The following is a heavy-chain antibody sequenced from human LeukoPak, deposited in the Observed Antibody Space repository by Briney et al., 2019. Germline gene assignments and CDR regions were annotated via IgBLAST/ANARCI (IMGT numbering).Heavy chain of an antibody. Sequence: GASVKVSCKASGYTFTSYGISLVRQAPGQGLEWMGWISAYNGNTNYAQKLQGRVTMTTDTSTSTAYMELRSLRSDDTAVYYCAILPYSSSWYSSSHYYGMDVWGQGTTVTVSS. V-gene: IGHV1-18*01. J-gene: IGHJ6*02. CDR3: AILPYSSSWYSSSHYYGMDV. D-gene: IGHD6-13*01. CDR1: GYTFTSYG. CDR2: ISAYNGNT.